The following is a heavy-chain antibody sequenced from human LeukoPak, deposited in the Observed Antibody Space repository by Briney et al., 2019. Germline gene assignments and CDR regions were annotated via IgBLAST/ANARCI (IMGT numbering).Heavy chain of an antibody. CDR3: ARGPDIVVVPAAPRIAAAFTPADY. V-gene: IGHV3-30-3*01. J-gene: IGHJ4*02. CDR1: GFAFSSYA. CDR2: ISYDGSNK. Sequence: GGSLRLSCAASGFAFSSYAMHWVRQAPGKGLEWVAVISYDGSNKYYADSVKGRFTISRDNSKNTLYLQMNSLRAEDTAVYYCARGPDIVVVPAAPRIAAAFTPADYWGQGTLVTVSS. D-gene: IGHD2-2*01.